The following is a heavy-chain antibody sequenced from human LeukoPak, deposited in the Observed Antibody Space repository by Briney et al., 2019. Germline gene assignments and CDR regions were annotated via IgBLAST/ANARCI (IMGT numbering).Heavy chain of an antibody. CDR3: ARDQYDTWSRRGNFDS. Sequence: GGSLRLSCAASGFTFGTYWMSWVRQAPGKGLEWVANIKLDGSEKNYVDSVKGRFTISRDNTKNSLYLQMNSLRAEDTAVFYCARDQYDTWSRRGNFDSWGQGTLVIVSS. J-gene: IGHJ4*02. CDR1: GFTFGTYW. CDR2: IKLDGSEK. V-gene: IGHV3-7*03. D-gene: IGHD3-3*01.